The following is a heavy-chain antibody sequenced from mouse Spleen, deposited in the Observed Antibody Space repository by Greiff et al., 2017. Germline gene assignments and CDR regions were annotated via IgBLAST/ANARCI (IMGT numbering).Heavy chain of an antibody. D-gene: IGHD1-1*01. Sequence: VKLMESGPDLVAPSQSLSITCTVSGFSLTSYGVHWVRQPPGKGLEWLVVIWSDGSTTYNSALKSRLSISKDNSKSQVFLKMNSLQTDDTAMYYCARHTTVVPYAMDYWGQGTSVTVSS. V-gene: IGHV2-6-2*01. CDR3: ARHTTVVPYAMDY. J-gene: IGHJ4*01. CDR1: GFSLTSYG. CDR2: IWSDGST.